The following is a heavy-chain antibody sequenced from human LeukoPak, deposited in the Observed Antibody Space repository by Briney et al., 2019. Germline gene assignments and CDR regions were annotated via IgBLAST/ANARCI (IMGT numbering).Heavy chain of an antibody. Sequence: SETLSLTCTVSGGSISSYYWSWIRQPAGKGLEWIGRIYTSGSTNYNPSLKSRVTMSVDTSKNQFSLKLSSVTAADTAVYYCARHPHPSYQLLDWFDPWGQGTLVTVSS. CDR2: IYTSGST. V-gene: IGHV4-4*07. CDR3: ARHPHPSYQLLDWFDP. D-gene: IGHD2-2*01. CDR1: GGSISSYY. J-gene: IGHJ5*02.